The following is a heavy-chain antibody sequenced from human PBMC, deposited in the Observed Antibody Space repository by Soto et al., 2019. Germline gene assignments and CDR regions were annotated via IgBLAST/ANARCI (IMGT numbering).Heavy chain of an antibody. CDR3: ARASYDYVWGSYRSHNWFDH. V-gene: IGHV4-39*01. CDR1: GGSISSSSYY. Sequence: SETLSLTCTVSGGSISSSSYYWDWIRQPPGKGLEGIGSIYYSGSTYYNPSLKSRVTISVDTSKNQFSLKLSSVTAADPAVYSCARASYDYVWGSYRSHNWFDHWGQGTLVTVSS. CDR2: IYYSGST. J-gene: IGHJ5*02. D-gene: IGHD3-16*02.